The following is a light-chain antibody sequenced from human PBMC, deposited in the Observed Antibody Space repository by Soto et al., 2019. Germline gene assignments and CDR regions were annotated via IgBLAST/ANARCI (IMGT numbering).Light chain of an antibody. CDR2: AVS. J-gene: IGKJ5*01. V-gene: IGKV1-39*01. Sequence: DIQMTQSQSSLSASVGDRVAITCRARQRNDSYVNRYQQKPGKAPKLLIYAVSRLQSGVPSRFSGSGSQRDFTLTISGLQPDDFATYSCQQRDTTPLTFGGGTRREI. CDR3: QQRDTTPLT. CDR1: QRNDSY.